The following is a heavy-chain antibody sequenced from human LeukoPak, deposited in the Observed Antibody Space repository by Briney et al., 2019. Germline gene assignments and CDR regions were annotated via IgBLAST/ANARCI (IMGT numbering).Heavy chain of an antibody. J-gene: IGHJ4*02. V-gene: IGHV3-11*05. Sequence: GGSLRLSCAASGFSFSSSEMNWIRQAPGKGLEWVSYISSSSSYTNYADSVKGRLTISRDNAKNSLYLQMNSLKAEDTAVYYCARGVGTLDYWGQGTLVTVSS. CDR1: GFSFSSSE. CDR2: ISSSSSYT. D-gene: IGHD6-13*01. CDR3: ARGVGTLDY.